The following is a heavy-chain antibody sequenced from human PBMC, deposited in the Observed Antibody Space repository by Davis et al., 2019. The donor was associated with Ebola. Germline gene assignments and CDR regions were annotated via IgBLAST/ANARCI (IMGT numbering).Heavy chain of an antibody. V-gene: IGHV4-34*01. CDR2: INHSGST. D-gene: IGHD3-16*02. Sequence: PSETLSLTCAVYGGSFSGYYWSWIRQPPGKGLEWIGEINHSGSTNYNPSLKSRVTISVDTSKNQFSLKLSSVTAADTAVYYCARDGGAYDYVWGSYPSYFDYWGQGTLVTVSS. CDR1: GGSFSGYY. CDR3: ARDGGAYDYVWGSYPSYFDY. J-gene: IGHJ4*02.